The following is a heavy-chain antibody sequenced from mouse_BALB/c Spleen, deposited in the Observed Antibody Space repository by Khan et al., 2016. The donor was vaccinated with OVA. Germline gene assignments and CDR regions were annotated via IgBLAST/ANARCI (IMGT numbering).Heavy chain of an antibody. CDR2: INTYTGEP. CDR1: GYTFTNYG. J-gene: IGHJ1*01. V-gene: IGHV9-1*02. Sequence: QIQLVQSGPELKKPGETVKISCKASGYTFTNYGMNWVKQAPGKGLKWMGWINTYTGEPTYADDFKGRFVFSLETSASTAYLQIRNLKNEYMSKEYCARICTYCYSDGWGAGTTVTVSS. CDR3: ARICTYCYSDG.